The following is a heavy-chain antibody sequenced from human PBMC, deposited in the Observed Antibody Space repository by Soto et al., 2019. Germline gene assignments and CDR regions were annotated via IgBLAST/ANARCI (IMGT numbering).Heavy chain of an antibody. V-gene: IGHV4-34*01. CDR3: ARPGPIRGYSYGSTYYYYGMDV. CDR1: GGYFSGYY. Sequence: SETLSLTCAVYGGYFSGYYWSWIRQPPGKGLEWIGEINHSGSTNYNPSLKSRVTISVDTSKNQFSLKLSSVTAADTAVYYCARPGPIRGYSYGSTYYYYGMDVWGQGTTVTVSS. CDR2: INHSGST. J-gene: IGHJ6*02. D-gene: IGHD5-18*01.